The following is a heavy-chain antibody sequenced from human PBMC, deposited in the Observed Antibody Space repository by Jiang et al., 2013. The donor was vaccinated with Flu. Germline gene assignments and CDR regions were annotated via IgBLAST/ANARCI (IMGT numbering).Heavy chain of an antibody. CDR2: IYPGDSDT. J-gene: IGHJ3*02. Sequence: WVRQMPGKGLEWMGIIYPGDSDTRYSPSFQGQVTISADKSISTAYLQWSSLKASDTAMYYCARRKGSEWENAFDIWGQGTMVTVSS. CDR3: ARRKGSEWENAFDI. V-gene: IGHV5-51*01. D-gene: IGHD1-26*01.